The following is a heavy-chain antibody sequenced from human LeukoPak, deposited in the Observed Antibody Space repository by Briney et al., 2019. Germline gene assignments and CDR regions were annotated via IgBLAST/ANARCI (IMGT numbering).Heavy chain of an antibody. Sequence: SQTLSLTCAISGDSVSSDSAAWSWIRQSPSRGLEWLGRTYYRSKWYNDCAVSVKSRITINPDTSKNQFSLQLNSVTPEDTAVYYCAREGDEGYLFDYWGQGTLVTVSS. D-gene: IGHD5-24*01. CDR1: GDSVSSDSAA. V-gene: IGHV6-1*01. CDR3: AREGDEGYLFDY. CDR2: TYYRSKWYN. J-gene: IGHJ4*02.